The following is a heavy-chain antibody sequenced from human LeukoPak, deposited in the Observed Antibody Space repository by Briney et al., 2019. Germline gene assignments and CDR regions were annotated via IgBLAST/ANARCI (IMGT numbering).Heavy chain of an antibody. J-gene: IGHJ3*02. D-gene: IGHD4-17*01. V-gene: IGHV4-28*05. CDR2: IFYTGGI. CDR1: GFSISTSNY. Sequence: SETLSLTCAVSGFSISTSNYWAWIRQPPGRGLEWIGHIFYTGGIYYNPSLKSRVTMSVGTSRNQFSLKLNSVTAVDTAVYYCARKATTGPTKAAFDIWGQGTMVTVSS. CDR3: ARKATTGPTKAAFDI.